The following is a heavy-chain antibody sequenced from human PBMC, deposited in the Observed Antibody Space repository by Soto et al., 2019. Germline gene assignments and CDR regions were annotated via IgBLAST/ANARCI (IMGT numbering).Heavy chain of an antibody. CDR1: GGPFSSYA. V-gene: IGHV1-69*13. Sequence: ASVKVSCKASGGPFSSYAISWVRQAPGQGLEWMGGIIPIFGTANYAQKFQGRVTITADESTSTAYMELSSLRSEDTAVYYCARAALGSPGPDYWGQGTLVTVSS. CDR3: ARAALGSPGPDY. CDR2: IIPIFGTA. J-gene: IGHJ4*02. D-gene: IGHD3-10*01.